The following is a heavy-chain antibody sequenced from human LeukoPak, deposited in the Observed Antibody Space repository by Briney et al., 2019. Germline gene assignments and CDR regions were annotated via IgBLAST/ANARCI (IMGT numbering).Heavy chain of an antibody. J-gene: IGHJ4*02. D-gene: IGHD6-13*01. Sequence: ASVKVSCKASGGTFSKYTISWVRQRPGQGLEWMGGITPLFGTANYAQKFQGRVTITADESTSTAYMELSSLRSEDTAVYYCARVLLDSSSWYSHFDYWGQGTLVTVSS. CDR1: GGTFSKYT. V-gene: IGHV1-69*13. CDR2: ITPLFGTA. CDR3: ARVLLDSSSWYSHFDY.